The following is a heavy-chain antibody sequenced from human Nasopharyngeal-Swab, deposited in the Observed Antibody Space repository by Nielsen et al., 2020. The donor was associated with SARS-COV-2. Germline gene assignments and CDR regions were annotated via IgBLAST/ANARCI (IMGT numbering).Heavy chain of an antibody. J-gene: IGHJ4*02. V-gene: IGHV1-24*01. CDR1: GYTITELS. D-gene: IGHD2-15*01. CDR2: FDPEDGET. CDR3: ATVGPVVAYY. Sequence: ASVKVSCKVSGYTITELSMHWVRQAPGKGLEWMGGFDPEDGETIYAQKFQGRVTMTEDKSTDTAYMELSSLRSEDTAVYYCATVGPVVAYYWGQGTLVTVSS.